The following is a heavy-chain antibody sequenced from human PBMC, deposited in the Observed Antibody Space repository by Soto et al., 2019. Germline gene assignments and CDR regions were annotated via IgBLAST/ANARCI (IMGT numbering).Heavy chain of an antibody. V-gene: IGHV3-21*01. CDR3: AREKCSSTSCNHGMDV. CDR1: AFTFNNFP. Sequence: GGSLRLSCVASAFTFNNFPMHWVRQAPGKGLQWLASITTTSTYKYYADSVKGRFSTSRDNAKNSLYLELTNLRSEDTAVYYCAREKCSSTSCNHGMDVWGLGTTVTVYS. D-gene: IGHD2-2*01. J-gene: IGHJ6*02. CDR2: ITTTSTYK.